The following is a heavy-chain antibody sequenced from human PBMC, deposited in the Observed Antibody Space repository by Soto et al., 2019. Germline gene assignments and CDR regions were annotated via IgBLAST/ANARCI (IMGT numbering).Heavy chain of an antibody. V-gene: IGHV3-23*01. CDR3: AKDITFDTRDYNY. J-gene: IGHJ4*02. D-gene: IGHD3-22*01. CDR2: LSGDGTTT. CDR1: GFTFSTYG. Sequence: EVQLLESGGGLVQPGGSLRLSCTASGFTFSTYGMSWVRQAPGKGLEWVSSLSGDGTTTYYIDSVKGRFTISRDNSRNTLPLQMNSLRTEDTVVYYCAKDITFDTRDYNYWGQGILVTVSS.